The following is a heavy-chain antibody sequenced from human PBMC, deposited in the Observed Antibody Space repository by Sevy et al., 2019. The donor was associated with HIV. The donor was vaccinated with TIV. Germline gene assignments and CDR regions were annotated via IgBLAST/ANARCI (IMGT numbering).Heavy chain of an antibody. V-gene: IGHV1-18*01. D-gene: IGHD3-3*01. CDR1: GYTFTNYA. Sequence: ASVKVSCKASGYTFTNYAISWVRQAPGQGLEWMGWISGFNGDTKNAEKFQGRFTMTTDTSTKTAYLDLRSLRSDDTAAYYCVRGTTFYDFWTGGDYWGQGTLVTVSS. J-gene: IGHJ4*02. CDR2: ISGFNGDT. CDR3: VRGTTFYDFWTGGDY.